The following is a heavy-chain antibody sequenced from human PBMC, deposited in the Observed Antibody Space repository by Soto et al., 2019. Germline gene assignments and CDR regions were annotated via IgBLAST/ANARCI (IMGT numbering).Heavy chain of an antibody. CDR1: GGSFSGYY. D-gene: IGHD6-13*01. CDR3: ARGSSSWYGGDFDY. Sequence: TSETLSLTCAVYGGSFSGYYWSWIRQPPGKGLEWIGEINHSGSTNYNPSLKSRVTISVDTSKNQFSLKLSSVTAADTAVYYCARGSSSWYGGDFDYWGQGTLVTVSS. J-gene: IGHJ4*02. CDR2: INHSGST. V-gene: IGHV4-34*01.